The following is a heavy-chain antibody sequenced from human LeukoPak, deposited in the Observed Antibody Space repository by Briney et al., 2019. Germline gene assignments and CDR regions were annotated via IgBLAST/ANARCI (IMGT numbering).Heavy chain of an antibody. CDR2: IYSGGSGST. D-gene: IGHD3-16*01. V-gene: IGHV3-53*05. J-gene: IGHJ4*02. Sequence: DPGGSLRLSCAASGFAVSSNYMGWVRQAPGKGLEWVSVIYSGGSGSTWFADSMKGRFTISRDNSKNTLYLQMNSLRAEDTAVYYCAKDLGGAADYWGQGTLDTVSS. CDR3: AKDLGGAADY. CDR1: GFAVSSNY.